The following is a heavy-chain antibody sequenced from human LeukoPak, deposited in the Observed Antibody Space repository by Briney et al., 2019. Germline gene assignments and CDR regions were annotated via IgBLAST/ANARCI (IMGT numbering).Heavy chain of an antibody. V-gene: IGHV1-69*05. J-gene: IGHJ1*01. CDR3: AREAYYYDCSGYYYVKLAEYFQH. D-gene: IGHD3-22*01. CDR2: IIPIFGTA. Sequence: ASVKVSCKASGGTFSSYAISWVRQAPGQGLEWMGRIIPIFGTANYAQKFQGRVTITTDESTSTAYMELSSLRSEDTAVYYCAREAYYYDCSGYYYVKLAEYFQHWGQGTLVTVSS. CDR1: GGTFSSYA.